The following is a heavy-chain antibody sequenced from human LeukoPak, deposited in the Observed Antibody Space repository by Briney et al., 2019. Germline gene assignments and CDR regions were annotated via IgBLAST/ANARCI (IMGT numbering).Heavy chain of an antibody. CDR3: ARDHIAAAGTRSGWYVREPYYYYGMDV. CDR2: INPNSGGT. CDR1: GYTFTGYY. D-gene: IGHD6-13*01. J-gene: IGHJ6*02. Sequence: EASVKASCKASGYTFTGYYMHWVRQAPGQGLEWMGWINPNSGGTNYAQKFQGRVTMTRDTSISTAYMELSRLRSDDTAVYYCARDHIAAAGTRSGWYVREPYYYYGMDVWGQGTTVTVSS. V-gene: IGHV1-2*02.